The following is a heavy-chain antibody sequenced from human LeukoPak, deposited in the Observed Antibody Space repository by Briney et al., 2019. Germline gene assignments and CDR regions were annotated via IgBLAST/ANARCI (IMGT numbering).Heavy chain of an antibody. J-gene: IGHJ4*02. CDR2: IRSKPNAYAT. CDR1: GFTFSGAT. CDR3: TRHADYNYRQGFDY. D-gene: IGHD1-1*01. Sequence: PGGSLRLSCAASGFTFSGATIHWVRQASGKGLEWVGRIRSKPNAYATAFAASVRGRFTISRDDSKNMTYLQMNSLKTEDTALYYCTRHADYNYRQGFDYWGQGTLVTVSS. V-gene: IGHV3-73*01.